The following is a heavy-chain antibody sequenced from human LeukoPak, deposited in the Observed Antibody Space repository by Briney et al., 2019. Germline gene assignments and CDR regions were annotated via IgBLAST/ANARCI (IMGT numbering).Heavy chain of an antibody. CDR1: GYNFTGYY. CDR3: ASNGGSGSYYYFDY. J-gene: IGHJ4*02. V-gene: IGHV1-2*02. D-gene: IGHD3-10*01. Sequence: ASVKVSCKASGYNFTGYYMHWVRQAPGQGLEWMGWINPNSGGTNYAQKFQGRVTMTRDTSISTAYMELSSLRSDDTAVYYCASNGGSGSYYYFDYWGQGTLVTVSS. CDR2: INPNSGGT.